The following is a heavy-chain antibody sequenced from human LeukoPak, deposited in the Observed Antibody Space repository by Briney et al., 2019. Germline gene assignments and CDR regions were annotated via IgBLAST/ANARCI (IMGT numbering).Heavy chain of an antibody. CDR3: ARDGSHPQRGMDV. D-gene: IGHD2-15*01. J-gene: IGHJ6*02. Sequence: SETLSLTCTVSGDSISSYYWSWIRQPPGKGLEWIGYMYHSGSSNYNPSLKSRVTISVDMSKNQVSLKLSSVTAADTAVYYCARDGSHPQRGMDVWGQGSTVTVSS. CDR2: MYHSGSS. CDR1: GDSISSYY. V-gene: IGHV4-59*01.